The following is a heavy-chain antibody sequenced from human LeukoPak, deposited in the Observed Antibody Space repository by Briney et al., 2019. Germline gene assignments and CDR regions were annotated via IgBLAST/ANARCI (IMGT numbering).Heavy chain of an antibody. D-gene: IGHD4-17*01. CDR1: GFTVSSNY. V-gene: IGHV3-53*01. J-gene: IGHJ4*02. Sequence: GGSLRLSCAASGFTVSSNYMSWVRQAPGKGLEWVSLIYSGGSTYYADSVKGRFTISRDNSRNTLYLQMNSLRAEDTAVYYCARRDYDSYFDYWGQGTLVTVSS. CDR3: ARRDYDSYFDY. CDR2: IYSGGST.